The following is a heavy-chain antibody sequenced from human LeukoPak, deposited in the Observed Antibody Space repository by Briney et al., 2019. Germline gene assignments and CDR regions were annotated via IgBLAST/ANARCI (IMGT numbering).Heavy chain of an antibody. J-gene: IGHJ5*02. CDR1: GGSFSGYY. V-gene: IGHV4-34*01. CDR3: ARRSAMVRGVARFDP. D-gene: IGHD3-10*01. CDR2: INHSGST. Sequence: SETLSLTCAVYGGSFSGYYWSWIRQPPGKGLEWIGEINHSGSTNYNPSLKSRVTISVDTSKNQFSLKLSSVTAADTAVYYCARRSAMVRGVARFDPWGQGTLVTVSS.